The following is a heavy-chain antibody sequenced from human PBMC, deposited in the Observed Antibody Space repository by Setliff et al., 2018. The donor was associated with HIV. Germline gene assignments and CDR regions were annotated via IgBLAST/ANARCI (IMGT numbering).Heavy chain of an antibody. CDR2: IYTSGST. CDR3: ARDPYNWNYGDAFDI. J-gene: IGHJ3*02. Sequence: SETLSLTCTVSGGSISSGSYYWSWIRQPAGKGLEWIGHIYTSGSTNYNPSLKSRVTISVDTSKNQFSLKLSSVTAADTAVYYCARDPYNWNYGDAFDIWGQGTMVTVSS. D-gene: IGHD1-7*01. V-gene: IGHV4-61*09. CDR1: GGSISSGSYY.